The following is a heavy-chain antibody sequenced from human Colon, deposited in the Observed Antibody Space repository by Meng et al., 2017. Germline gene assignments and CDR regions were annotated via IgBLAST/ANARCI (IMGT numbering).Heavy chain of an antibody. CDR1: GGSVSSGTYD. V-gene: IGHV4-61*01. D-gene: IGHD1-14*01. CDR2: IYYSGTT. Sequence: VQMQESGPGLVRPSETLSLTCTVSGGSVSSGTYDWCWIRQPPGKGLEWIGCIYYSGTTNYNPSLKSRVTISVDTSKNQFSLKLSSVTPADTAVYFCARDRVPGKYWGQGTLVTVSS. CDR3: ARDRVPGKY. J-gene: IGHJ4*02.